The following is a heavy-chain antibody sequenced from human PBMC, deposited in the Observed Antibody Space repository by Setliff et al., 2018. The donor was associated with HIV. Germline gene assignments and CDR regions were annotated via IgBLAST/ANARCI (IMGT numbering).Heavy chain of an antibody. V-gene: IGHV4-61*09. CDR3: ARHIAGYSDY. D-gene: IGHD5-12*01. J-gene: IGHJ4*02. Sequence: SETLSLTCTVSGGSISSGSYYWTWIRQPAGKGLEWIGHIYTSGTNDYNPSLMSRVTISLDTSKNQLSLKLSSVTAADTAVYYCARHIAGYSDYWGRGTLVTVSS. CDR1: GGSISSGSYY. CDR2: IYTSGTN.